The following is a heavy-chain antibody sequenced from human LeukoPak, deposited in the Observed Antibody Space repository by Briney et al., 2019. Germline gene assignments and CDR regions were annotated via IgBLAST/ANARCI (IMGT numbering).Heavy chain of an antibody. V-gene: IGHV1-2*06. CDR3: ARADSNNWDAKYYFDY. Sequence: SVKVSCKTSGYTFTGYYIHWVRQAPGQGLEWMGRINPNSGGTNYAQKFQGRVTMTRDTSITTAYMELSRLRSDDTAVYYCARADSNNWDAKYYFDYWGQGALVTVSS. CDR1: GYTFTGYY. D-gene: IGHD1-26*01. J-gene: IGHJ4*02. CDR2: INPNSGGT.